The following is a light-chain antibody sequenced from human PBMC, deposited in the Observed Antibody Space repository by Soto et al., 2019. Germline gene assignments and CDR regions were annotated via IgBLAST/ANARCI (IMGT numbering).Light chain of an antibody. CDR1: QSVSSSY. Sequence: EIVLTQSPGTLSLYPGERATLTCRASQSVSSSYLGWYQQKLGQAPRLLIYGASSRATGIPDRFSGSGSGTDFTLTISRLEPEDFAVYYCQQYGSSPQTFGQGTKVDIK. CDR3: QQYGSSPQT. J-gene: IGKJ1*01. CDR2: GAS. V-gene: IGKV3-20*01.